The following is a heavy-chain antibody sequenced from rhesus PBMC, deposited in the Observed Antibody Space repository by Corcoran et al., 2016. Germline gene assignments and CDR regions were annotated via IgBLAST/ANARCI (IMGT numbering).Heavy chain of an antibody. Sequence: QVQLQESGPGLVKPSETLSLTCAVSGGSVSSSNWWSWIRQPPGKGLEWIGYISGSSCSTYSNPSLKSRGTISTDTSKNQFSLKRSSVTAADTAVDYCARDRGYSSSWSPFDGWGPGVLVTVSS. D-gene: IGHD6-25*01. CDR1: GGSVSSSNW. CDR2: ISGSSCST. CDR3: ARDRGYSSSWSPFDG. J-gene: IGHJ5-1*01. V-gene: IGHV4-65*01.